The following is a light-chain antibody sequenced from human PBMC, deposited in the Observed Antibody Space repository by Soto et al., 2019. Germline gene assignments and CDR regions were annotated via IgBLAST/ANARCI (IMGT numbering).Light chain of an antibody. CDR3: SSYAGSNNWGV. J-gene: IGLJ2*01. CDR2: EVS. V-gene: IGLV2-8*01. CDR1: SSDVGGYNY. Sequence: QSALTRPPSASGSPGQSVTIACTGTSSDVGGYNYVSWYQQHPGKAPKLMIYEVSKRPSGVPDRFSGSKSGNTASLTVSGLQAEDEADYYCSSYAGSNNWGVFGGGTKLTVL.